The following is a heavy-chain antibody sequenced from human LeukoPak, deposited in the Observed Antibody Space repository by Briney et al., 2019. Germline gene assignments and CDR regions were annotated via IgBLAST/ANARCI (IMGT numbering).Heavy chain of an antibody. J-gene: IGHJ4*02. CDR2: IRYDGSNK. CDR1: GFTFSSYG. CDR3: ARGRRRIAAPGATPPAPYFDF. D-gene: IGHD6-13*01. V-gene: IGHV3-30*02. Sequence: PGGSLRLSCAASGFTFSSYGMHWVRQAPGKGLEWVAFIRYDGSNKYYADSVKGRFTISRDNAKNSLYLQMNSLRAEDTAVYYCARGRRRIAAPGATPPAPYFDFWGQGTLVTVSS.